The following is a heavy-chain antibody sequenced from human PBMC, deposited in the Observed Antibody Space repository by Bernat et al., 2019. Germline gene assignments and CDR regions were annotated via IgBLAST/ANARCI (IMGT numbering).Heavy chain of an antibody. Sequence: QVQLVESGGGVVQPGRSLRLSCAASGFTFRSYGMHWVRQAPGKGLEWVAVISSDGSNKYYADSVKGRFTISRDNSKNTLYLQMNSLRAEDTAVYYCAKDIRCKVGASTRYYYYGMDVWGQGTTVTVSS. CDR2: ISSDGSNK. J-gene: IGHJ6*02. CDR3: AKDIRCKVGASTRYYYYGMDV. CDR1: GFTFRSYG. D-gene: IGHD1-26*01. V-gene: IGHV3-30*18.